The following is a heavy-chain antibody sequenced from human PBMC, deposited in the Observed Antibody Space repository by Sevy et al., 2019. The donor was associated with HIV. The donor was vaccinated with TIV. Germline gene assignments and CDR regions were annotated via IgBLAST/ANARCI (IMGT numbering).Heavy chain of an antibody. CDR2: IKQDGSEK. D-gene: IGHD6-19*01. V-gene: IGHV3-7*01. CDR3: ARLLKAVSSGWYSNYYYYGMDV. CDR1: GFTFSSYW. J-gene: IGHJ6*02. Sequence: GGSLRLSCAASGFTFSSYWMSWVRQAPGKGLEWVANIKQDGSEKYYVDSVKGRFTISRDNAKNSLYLQMNSLRAEDTAVYYCARLLKAVSSGWYSNYYYYGMDVWGQGTTVTVSS.